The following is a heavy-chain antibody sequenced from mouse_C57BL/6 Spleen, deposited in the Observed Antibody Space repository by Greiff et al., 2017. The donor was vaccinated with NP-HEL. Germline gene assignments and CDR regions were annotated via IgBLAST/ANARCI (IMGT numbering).Heavy chain of an antibody. V-gene: IGHV1-82*01. J-gene: IGHJ1*03. Sequence: VKLQESGPELVKPGASVKISCKASGYAFSSSWMNWVKQRPGKGLEWIGRIYPGDGDTNYNGKFKGKATLTADKSSSTAYMQLSSLTSEDSAVYFCARGTTVVARGWYFDVWGTGTTVTVSS. D-gene: IGHD1-1*01. CDR3: ARGTTVVARGWYFDV. CDR2: IYPGDGDT. CDR1: GYAFSSSW.